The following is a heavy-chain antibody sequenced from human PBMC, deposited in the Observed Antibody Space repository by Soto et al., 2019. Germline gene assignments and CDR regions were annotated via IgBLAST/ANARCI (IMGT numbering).Heavy chain of an antibody. CDR2: IYPGDSDT. Sequence: PGESLKISCKGSGYSFTSYWIGWVRQMPGKGLEWMGIIYPGDSDTRYSPSFQGQVTISADKSISTAYLQWSSLKASDTAMYYCARLVGSSMAYYYYGMDVWGQGTTVTVSS. V-gene: IGHV5-51*01. CDR1: GYSFTSYW. D-gene: IGHD6-13*01. CDR3: ARLVGSSMAYYYYGMDV. J-gene: IGHJ6*02.